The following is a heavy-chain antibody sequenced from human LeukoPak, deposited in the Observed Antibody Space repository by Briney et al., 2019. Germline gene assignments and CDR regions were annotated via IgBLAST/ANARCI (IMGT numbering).Heavy chain of an antibody. D-gene: IGHD3-3*01. V-gene: IGHV5-51*01. CDR1: EYSFTSYW. CDR3: ARQGRLEWLSHGNDVFDF. Sequence: GESLKISCKGSEYSFTSYWIGWVRQMPGKGLEWMGIIYPGDSDTRYSPSFQGQVAISADKSISTAYLQWSSLKASDTAMYYCARQGRLEWLSHGNDVFDFWGQGTMVTVSS. J-gene: IGHJ3*01. CDR2: IYPGDSDT.